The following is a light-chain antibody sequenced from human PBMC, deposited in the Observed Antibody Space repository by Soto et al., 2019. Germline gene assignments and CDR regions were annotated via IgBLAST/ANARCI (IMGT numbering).Light chain of an antibody. J-gene: IGLJ2*01. CDR3: SSYTSSSTVV. CDR2: DVS. Sequence: QSALTQPASVSGSPGQSITFSCTGTSSDIGDYNYVSWYQQHPGNAPKLIIYDVSTRSSGVSNRFSGSKSGNTASLTISGLQAEDEADYYCSSYTSSSTVVFGGGTKLTVL. CDR1: SSDIGDYNY. V-gene: IGLV2-14*01.